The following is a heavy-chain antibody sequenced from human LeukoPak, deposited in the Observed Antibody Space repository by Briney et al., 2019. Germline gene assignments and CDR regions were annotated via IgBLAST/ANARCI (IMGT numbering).Heavy chain of an antibody. V-gene: IGHV1-2*02. D-gene: IGHD3-22*01. J-gene: IGHJ3*02. CDR2: INPNSGVT. Sequence: ASVKVSCKASGYTFTSYYMYWVRQAPGQGLEWMGWINPNSGVTNYAQNFQGRVTMTRDTSISTAYMELSRLRSDDTAVYYCARDYPYYYDSSGYYSTRGDAFDIWGQGTMVTVSS. CDR1: GYTFTSYY. CDR3: ARDYPYYYDSSGYYSTRGDAFDI.